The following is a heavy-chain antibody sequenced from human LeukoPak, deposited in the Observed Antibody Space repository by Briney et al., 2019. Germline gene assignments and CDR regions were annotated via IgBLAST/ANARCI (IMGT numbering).Heavy chain of an antibody. Sequence: SQTLSLTCTVSGGSISSGDYYWRWIRQPPGKGLEWIGYIYYSGSTYYNPSLKSRVTISVDTSKNQFSLKLSSVTAADTAVYYSARSYGDYVFYYYYYMDVWGKGTTVTVSS. CDR1: GGSISSGDYY. CDR3: ARSYGDYVFYYYYYMDV. V-gene: IGHV4-30-4*08. D-gene: IGHD4-17*01. CDR2: IYYSGST. J-gene: IGHJ6*03.